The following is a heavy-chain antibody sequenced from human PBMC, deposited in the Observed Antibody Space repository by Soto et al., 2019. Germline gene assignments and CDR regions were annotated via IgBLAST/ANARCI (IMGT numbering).Heavy chain of an antibody. CDR2: IIHSGDST. V-gene: IGHV3-23*01. J-gene: IGHJ4*02. Sequence: EVQLLESGGGLVQPGGSLRLSCAASGFTFSTYAMSWVRQAPGKGLEWVSKIIHSGDSTYYADSVKGRFTISRDNSKTTLYLKMTSLRAETPAVYYCATGHQLGYWGKGTRVPAPS. D-gene: IGHD2-2*01. CDR1: GFTFSTYA. CDR3: ATGHQLGY.